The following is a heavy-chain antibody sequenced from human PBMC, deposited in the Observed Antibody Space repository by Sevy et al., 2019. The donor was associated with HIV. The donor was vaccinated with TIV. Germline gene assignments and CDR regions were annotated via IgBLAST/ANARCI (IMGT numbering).Heavy chain of an antibody. V-gene: IGHV4-38-2*01. J-gene: IGHJ5*02. Sequence: SETLSLTCAVSGYSISSGYYWGWIRQPPGKGLEWIGSIFHSGSTYYNPSLKSRVTISVDTSKNQFSLKLSSATAADTAVYFCARTPSSYDSSGRYYPWFDPWGQGTLVTVSS. CDR1: GYSISSGYY. CDR2: IFHSGST. D-gene: IGHD3-22*01. CDR3: ARTPSSYDSSGRYYPWFDP.